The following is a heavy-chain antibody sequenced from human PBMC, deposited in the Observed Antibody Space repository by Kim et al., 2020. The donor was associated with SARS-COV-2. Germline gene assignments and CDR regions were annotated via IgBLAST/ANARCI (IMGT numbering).Heavy chain of an antibody. V-gene: IGHV1-8*01. CDR2: GKT. J-gene: IGHJ4*02. Sequence: GKTGYAQKFQGRVTMTRDSSISTDYMELSNLRSEDTAVYYCARPYSGYDVWGQGTLVTVSS. D-gene: IGHD5-12*01. CDR3: ARPYSGYDV.